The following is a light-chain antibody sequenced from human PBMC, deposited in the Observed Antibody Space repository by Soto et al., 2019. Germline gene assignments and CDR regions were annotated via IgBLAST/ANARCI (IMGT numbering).Light chain of an antibody. V-gene: IGKV3-20*01. CDR3: QQYGDSLLT. CDR2: DAS. CDR1: QIVTGNF. Sequence: EVVLTQSPGTLSLSPGEGATLSCRASQIVTGNFLAWYQQKPGQAPGLLMYDASTRATGIPDRFSGSGSGTDFTLIISRLEPEDFAVYYCQQYGDSLLTFGQGTKVEIK. J-gene: IGKJ1*01.